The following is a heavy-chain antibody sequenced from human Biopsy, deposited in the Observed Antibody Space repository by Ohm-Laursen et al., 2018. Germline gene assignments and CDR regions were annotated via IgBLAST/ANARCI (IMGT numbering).Heavy chain of an antibody. Sequence: SVKVSCKASGGTFSNYGVNWVRQAPGQGLEWLGGNIPILGTGNYAQKFQDRVTVAADTSTSTATMELRSLRSDDTAVYYCATKLTGYFHHWGQGTLVTVSS. V-gene: IGHV1-69*06. D-gene: IGHD3-9*01. CDR1: GGTFSNYG. J-gene: IGHJ1*01. CDR3: ATKLTGYFHH. CDR2: NIPILGTG.